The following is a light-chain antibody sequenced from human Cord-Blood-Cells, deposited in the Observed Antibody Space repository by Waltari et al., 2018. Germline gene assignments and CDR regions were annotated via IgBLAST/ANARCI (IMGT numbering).Light chain of an antibody. J-gene: IGLJ2*01. V-gene: IGLV2-23*01. CDR3: CSYAGSVV. CDR1: SSDVGSYNL. CDR2: EGS. Sequence: QSALTQPASVSGSPGQSITISCTGTSSDVGSYNLVSWYQKHPGKAPKLMIYEGSKRPSGVSNRFAGSKSGNTASLTSSGLQAEDEADYYCCSYAGSVVFGGGTKLTVL.